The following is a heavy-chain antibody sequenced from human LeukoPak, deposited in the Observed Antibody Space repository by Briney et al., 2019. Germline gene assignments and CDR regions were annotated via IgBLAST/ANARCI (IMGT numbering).Heavy chain of an antibody. CDR1: GFTFSIYA. CDR3: ARDSRGSSWPSREYYFDY. Sequence: GGSLRLSCAASGFTFSIYAMSWVRQAPGKGLEWVSAISGSGGTAYYADSVKGRFTISRDNSKNTLYLQMNSLRAEDTAVYYCARDSRGSSWPSREYYFDYWGQGTLVTVSS. CDR2: ISGSGGTA. J-gene: IGHJ4*02. V-gene: IGHV3-23*01. D-gene: IGHD6-13*01.